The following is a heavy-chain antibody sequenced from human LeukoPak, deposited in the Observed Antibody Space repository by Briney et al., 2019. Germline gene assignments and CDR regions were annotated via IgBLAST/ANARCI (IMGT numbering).Heavy chain of an antibody. J-gene: IGHJ4*02. CDR2: ISWNSGSI. CDR1: GFTFDDYA. CDR3: AKGSYGRGDYFDY. D-gene: IGHD5-18*01. V-gene: IGHV3-9*03. Sequence: PGRSPRLSCAASGFTFDDYAMHWVRQAPGKGLEWVSGISWNSGSIGYADSVKGRFTISRDNAKNSLYLQMNSLRAEDMALYYCAKGSYGRGDYFDYWGQGTLVTVSS.